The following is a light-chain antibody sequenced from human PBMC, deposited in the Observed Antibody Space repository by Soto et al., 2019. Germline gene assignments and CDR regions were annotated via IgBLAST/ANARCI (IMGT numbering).Light chain of an antibody. V-gene: IGLV2-14*01. CDR2: EVS. J-gene: IGLJ2*01. CDR3: SSYAGINTDVV. Sequence: QSALTQPASVSGSPGQSITISCTGTSSDVGGYNYVSWYQQHPGKAPKLMIYEVSNRPSGVSNRFSGSKSGNTASLTVSGLQAEDEADYYCSSYAGINTDVVFGGGTKLTVL. CDR1: SSDVGGYNY.